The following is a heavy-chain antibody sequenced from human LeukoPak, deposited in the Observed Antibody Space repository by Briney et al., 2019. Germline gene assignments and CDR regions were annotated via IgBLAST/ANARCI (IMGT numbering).Heavy chain of an antibody. D-gene: IGHD6-6*01. CDR2: INHSGST. V-gene: IGHV4-34*01. CDR1: GGSFSGYY. J-gene: IGHJ4*02. Sequence: SETLSLTCAVYGGSFSGYYWSWIRQPPGKGLEWIGEINHSGSTNYNPSLKSRVTISVDTSKNQFSLKLSSVTAADTAVYYCARGRLAARHYFDYWGQGTLVIVSS. CDR3: ARGRLAARHYFDY.